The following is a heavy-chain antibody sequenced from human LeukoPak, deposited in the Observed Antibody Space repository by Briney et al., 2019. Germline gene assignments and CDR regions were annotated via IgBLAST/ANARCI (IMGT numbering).Heavy chain of an antibody. D-gene: IGHD3-9*01. J-gene: IGHJ4*02. CDR1: GGTFSSYA. Sequence: GSSVKVSCKASGGTFSSYAISWVRQAPGQGLEWMGRVIPVLGIANYAQKFQGRVTITADKSTSTAYMELSSLRSEDTAVYYCATANLYYDILTGDYSKYYFDDWGQGSLATVSS. CDR2: VIPVLGIA. CDR3: ATANLYYDILTGDYSKYYFDD. V-gene: IGHV1-69*04.